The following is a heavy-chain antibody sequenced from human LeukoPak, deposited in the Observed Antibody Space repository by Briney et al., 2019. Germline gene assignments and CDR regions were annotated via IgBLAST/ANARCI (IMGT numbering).Heavy chain of an antibody. J-gene: IGHJ5*02. CDR2: MNPNSGNT. Sequence: WASVKVSCKASGYTFTSYDINWVRQATGQGLEWMGWMNPNSGNTGYAQKFQGRVTMTRDTSTSTVYMELSSLRSEDTAVYYCAREALSDYGGTDGWFDPWGQGTLVTVSS. CDR1: GYTFTSYD. V-gene: IGHV1-8*01. CDR3: AREALSDYGGTDGWFDP. D-gene: IGHD4-23*01.